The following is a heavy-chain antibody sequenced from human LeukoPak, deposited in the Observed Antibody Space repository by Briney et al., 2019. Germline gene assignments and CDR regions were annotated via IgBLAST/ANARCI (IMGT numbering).Heavy chain of an antibody. V-gene: IGHV4-38-2*02. D-gene: IGHD1-26*01. Sequence: PSETLSLTCTVSGYSISSGYYWGWIRQPPGKGLEWIGSIYHSGSTYYNPSLKSRVTISVDTSKNQFSLKLSSVTAADTAVYYCARSVGATTFGLGSDYYYYMDVWGKGTTVTISS. CDR1: GYSISSGYY. CDR3: ARSVGATTFGLGSDYYYYMDV. CDR2: IYHSGST. J-gene: IGHJ6*03.